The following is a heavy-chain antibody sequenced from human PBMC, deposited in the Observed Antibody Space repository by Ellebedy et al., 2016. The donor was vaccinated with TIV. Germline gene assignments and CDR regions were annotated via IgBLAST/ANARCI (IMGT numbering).Heavy chain of an antibody. CDR1: GYTFTSYY. D-gene: IGHD1-7*01. V-gene: IGHV1-46*01. Sequence: ASVKVSCKASGYTFTSYYMDWVRQAPGQGLEWMGIINPSGGSTSYAQKFQGRVTMTRDTSTSTVYMELSSLRSEDTAVYYCAKDVSIGTTQSFYGMDVWGQGTTVTVSS. CDR3: AKDVSIGTTQSFYGMDV. J-gene: IGHJ6*02. CDR2: INPSGGST.